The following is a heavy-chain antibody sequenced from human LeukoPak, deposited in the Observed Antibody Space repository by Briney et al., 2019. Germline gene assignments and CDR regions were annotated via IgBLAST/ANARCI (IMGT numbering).Heavy chain of an antibody. CDR1: GYTFTSYY. V-gene: IGHV1-2*06. CDR3: ARTRGYDDLYVFH. J-gene: IGHJ4*02. D-gene: IGHD5-12*01. Sequence: ASVKVSCKASGYTFTSYYMHWVRQAPGQGLEWMGRINPNSGGTNYAQKFQGRVTMTRDTSISTAYMELSRLRSDDTAVYYCARTRGYDDLYVFHRGQGTLVTVSS. CDR2: INPNSGGT.